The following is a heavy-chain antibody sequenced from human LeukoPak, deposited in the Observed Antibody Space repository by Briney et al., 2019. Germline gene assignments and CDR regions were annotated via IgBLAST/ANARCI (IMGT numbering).Heavy chain of an antibody. CDR1: GGSFSGYY. Sequence: PSETLSLTCAVYGGSFSGYYWSWIRQPPGKGLEWIGEINHSGSTNYNPSLKSRVTISVDTSKNQFSLKLTSVTAADTAVYYCARVLRYSGFGFDRWGQETLVTVSS. CDR3: ARVLRYSGFGFDR. CDR2: INHSGST. D-gene: IGHD5-12*01. J-gene: IGHJ5*02. V-gene: IGHV4-34*01.